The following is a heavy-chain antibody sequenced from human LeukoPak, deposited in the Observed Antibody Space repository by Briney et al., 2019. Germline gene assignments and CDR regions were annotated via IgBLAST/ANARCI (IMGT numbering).Heavy chain of an antibody. CDR2: ITNTGDT. V-gene: IGHV4-34*01. D-gene: IGHD2-2*01. CDR1: GGSFNGYF. J-gene: IGHJ4*02. CDR3: ARAPYIRSWYQLSRGEDY. Sequence: KPSETLSLTCAVSGGSFNGYFWTWIRQPPGKGLEWIGEITNTGDTKYNPSLNNRVTIAVDTSKRQFSLRLTSVTAADTAMYDCARAPYIRSWYQLSRGEDYWGQGTLVTVST.